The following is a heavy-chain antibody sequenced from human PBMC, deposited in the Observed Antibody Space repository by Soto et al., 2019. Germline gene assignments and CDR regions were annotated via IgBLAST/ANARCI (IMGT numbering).Heavy chain of an antibody. Sequence: NPSETLSLTCTVSGGSISSSSYYWGWIRQPPGKGLEWIGSIYYSGSTYYNPSLKSRVTMSVDTSKNQFSLKLSSVTAADTAVYYCARAYYGSGTLYGMDVWGQGTTVTVSS. V-gene: IGHV4-39*01. D-gene: IGHD3-10*01. CDR3: ARAYYGSGTLYGMDV. CDR2: IYYSGST. J-gene: IGHJ6*02. CDR1: GGSISSSSYY.